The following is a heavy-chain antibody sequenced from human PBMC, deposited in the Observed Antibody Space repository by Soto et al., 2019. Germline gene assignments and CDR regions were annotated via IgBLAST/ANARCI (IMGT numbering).Heavy chain of an antibody. Sequence: QVQLQESGPGLVKPSETLSLTCTVSGGSISSYYWSWIRQPAGKGLEWIGRIYTSGSTNYNPALKSRVTMSVDTSKNHFSLKLSSVTAADTAVYYCARGRGAVGPASDAFDIWGQGTMVTVSS. D-gene: IGHD6-19*01. CDR1: GGSISSYY. V-gene: IGHV4-4*07. CDR3: ARGRGAVGPASDAFDI. CDR2: IYTSGST. J-gene: IGHJ3*02.